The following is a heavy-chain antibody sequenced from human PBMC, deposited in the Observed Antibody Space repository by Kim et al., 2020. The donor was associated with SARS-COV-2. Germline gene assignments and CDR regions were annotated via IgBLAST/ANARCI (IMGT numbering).Heavy chain of an antibody. V-gene: IGHV5-51*01. CDR2: IYPGDSDT. D-gene: IGHD7-27*01. CDR1: GYSFTSYW. Sequence: GESPKISCKGSGYSFTSYWIGWVRQMPGKGLEWMGIIYPGDSDTRYSPSFQGQVTIAADKSISTAYLQWSSLKASENAMYYCARTSDGNQLGWGPYYYYGMDVWGQGTTVTVSS. CDR3: ARTSDGNQLGWGPYYYYGMDV. J-gene: IGHJ6*02.